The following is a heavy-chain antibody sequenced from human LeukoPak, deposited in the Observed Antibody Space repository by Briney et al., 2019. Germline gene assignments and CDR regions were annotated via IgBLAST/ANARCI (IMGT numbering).Heavy chain of an antibody. CDR1: GFTFSRFW. CDR2: IKQDGSEK. V-gene: IGHV3-7*04. Sequence: SGGSLGLSCAASGFTFSRFWMSWVRQAPGKGLEWVANIKQDGSEKYYVDSVKGRFTISRDNAKNPLYLQMNSLRAEDTVVFYCARDGTYTDYDPDFDIWGQGTLVTVSS. CDR3: ARDGTYTDYDPDFDI. D-gene: IGHD5-12*01. J-gene: IGHJ4*02.